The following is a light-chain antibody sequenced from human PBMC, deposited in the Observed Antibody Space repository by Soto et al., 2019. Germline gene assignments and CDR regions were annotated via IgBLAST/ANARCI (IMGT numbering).Light chain of an antibody. CDR3: QQRSNLLS. CDR1: QSVSSY. Sequence: IVVTQSPATLSFSQGERATLACRASQSVSSYLAWYQQKPGQAPRLLIYDASNRATGIPARFSGSGSGTDFTLTISSLEPEDIAVYYCQQRSNLLSFGGGTKVDI. V-gene: IGKV3-11*01. J-gene: IGKJ4*01. CDR2: DAS.